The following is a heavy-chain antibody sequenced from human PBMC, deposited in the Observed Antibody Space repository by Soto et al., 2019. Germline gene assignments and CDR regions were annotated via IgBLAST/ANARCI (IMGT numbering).Heavy chain of an antibody. D-gene: IGHD5-12*01. Sequence: QVQLVESGGGVVQPGRFLRLSCAASGFTFSSYAMHWVRQAPGKGLEWVAVISYDGSNKYYADSVKGRFTISRDNSKTTLYLQMNSLRAEDTAVYYCARDYYRFNSGYGFSMDVWGQGTTVTVSS. CDR3: ARDYYRFNSGYGFSMDV. J-gene: IGHJ6*02. V-gene: IGHV3-30-3*01. CDR1: GFTFSSYA. CDR2: ISYDGSNK.